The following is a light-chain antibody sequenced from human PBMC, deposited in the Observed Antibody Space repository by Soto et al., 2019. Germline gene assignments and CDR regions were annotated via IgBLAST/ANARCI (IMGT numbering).Light chain of an antibody. V-gene: IGKV1-13*02. Sequence: AIQLTPSPSSLSASVGDRVTLTCRASQDIRTAVAWYHQKPGKPPRLLIYDASSLQSGVPSRFSGSGSGTDFTLTISRLQPDDFATYYCQQFYSPFYTFGQGTKLEIK. J-gene: IGKJ2*01. CDR3: QQFYSPFYT. CDR2: DAS. CDR1: QDIRTA.